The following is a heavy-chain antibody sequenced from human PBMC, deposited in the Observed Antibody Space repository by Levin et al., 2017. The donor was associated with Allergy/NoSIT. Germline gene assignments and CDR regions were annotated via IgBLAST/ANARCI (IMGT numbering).Heavy chain of an antibody. CDR1: GFSLSNVRMG. Sequence: GSGPTLVKPTETLTLTCTVSGFSLSNVRMGVSWIRQPPGKALEWLAHILSTDEKFYSTSLQSRLTIFRDTSKSQVFLTMTNLDPVDTATYYCVRLNNWNFGEDWFDPWGQGTLVTVSS. CDR3: VRLNNWNFGEDWFDP. CDR2: ILSTDEK. J-gene: IGHJ5*02. D-gene: IGHD1-7*01. V-gene: IGHV2-26*01.